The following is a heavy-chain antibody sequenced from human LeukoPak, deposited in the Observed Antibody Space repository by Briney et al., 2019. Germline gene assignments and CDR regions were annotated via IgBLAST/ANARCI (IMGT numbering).Heavy chain of an antibody. V-gene: IGHV4-59*08. CDR2: IYYSGST. J-gene: IGHJ4*02. CDR3: AGHRIIAAIGAFDS. D-gene: IGHD6-6*01. CDR1: GGSISGYY. Sequence: PSETLSLTCTVSGGSISGYYWSWIRQPPGERLEWIGFIYYSGSTSYNPSLKSRVTLSVDTSKNQFSLNLSSVTAADTAVYYCAGHRIIAAIGAFDSWGQGALVTVSS.